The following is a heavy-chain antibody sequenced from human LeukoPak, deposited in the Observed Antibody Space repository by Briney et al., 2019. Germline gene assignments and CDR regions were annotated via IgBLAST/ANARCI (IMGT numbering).Heavy chain of an antibody. Sequence: PGGSLRLSCAASGFTFSTTAMGWVRQAPGKGLVWVARINQNGITTTYTDSVKGRFTISRDNAKNTLYLQMNSLRAEDTAVYYCARDFAGDRDYWGQGTLVTVSS. V-gene: IGHV3-74*01. CDR1: GFTFSTTA. J-gene: IGHJ4*02. CDR2: INQNGITT. D-gene: IGHD4-17*01. CDR3: ARDFAGDRDY.